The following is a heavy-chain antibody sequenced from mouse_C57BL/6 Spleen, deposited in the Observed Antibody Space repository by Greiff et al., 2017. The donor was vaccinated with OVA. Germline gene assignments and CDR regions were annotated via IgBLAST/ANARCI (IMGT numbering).Heavy chain of an antibody. D-gene: IGHD2-1*01. CDR1: GYTFTSYW. V-gene: IGHV1-74*01. Sequence: QVQLKQSGAELMKPGASVKLSCKASGYTFTSYWMHWVKQRPGQGLEWIGRIHPSDSDTNYNQKFKGKATLTVDKSSSTAYMQLSSLTSEDSAVYYCAYGNDWFAYWGQGTLVTVSA. J-gene: IGHJ3*01. CDR2: IHPSDSDT. CDR3: AYGNDWFAY.